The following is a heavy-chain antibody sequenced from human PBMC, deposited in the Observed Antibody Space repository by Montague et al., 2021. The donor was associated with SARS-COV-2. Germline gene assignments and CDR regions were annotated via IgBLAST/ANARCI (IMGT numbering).Heavy chain of an antibody. J-gene: IGHJ1*01. D-gene: IGHD4-17*01. V-gene: IGHV3-30-3*01. CDR2: ISYADYNK. CDR3: ASDAYGDQVGFFHN. Sequence: SLRLSCAASGFTFSSYAMHWVRQAPGKGLEWVAVISYADYNKYYTDSVKGRFTISRDNSKNTLYLQMDSLRPDDTAVYYCASDAYGDQVGFFHNWGQGSRINESS. CDR1: GFTFSSYA.